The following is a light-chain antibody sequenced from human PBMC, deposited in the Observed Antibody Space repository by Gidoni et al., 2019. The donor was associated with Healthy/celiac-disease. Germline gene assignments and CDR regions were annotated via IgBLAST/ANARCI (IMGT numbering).Light chain of an antibody. Sequence: DIQMTQSPSSLSASVGDRVTITCRASQSISNYLNWYQQKPEKAPKLLIYAASSLQSGVPSRFSGSGSGTDFTLTISSLQPEDFATYYCQQSYSTPPYTFGQGTKLEIK. CDR3: QQSYSTPPYT. CDR1: QSISNY. CDR2: AAS. V-gene: IGKV1-39*01. J-gene: IGKJ2*01.